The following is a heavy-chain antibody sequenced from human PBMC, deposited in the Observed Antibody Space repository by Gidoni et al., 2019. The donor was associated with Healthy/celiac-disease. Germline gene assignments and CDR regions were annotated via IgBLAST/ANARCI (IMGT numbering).Heavy chain of an antibody. Sequence: QLQLHESGPGLVEPSETLSLTCTVPGSFISVGNYYWGWIRQPPGKGLEWIGTVYYNGNTYYNTSLKSRVTISVDTSKNQFALAVRSVTAADPAVNYCGRLAGGRSVDTALDYWGQGTLVTVSS. CDR3: GRLAGGRSVDTALDY. D-gene: IGHD5-18*01. J-gene: IGHJ4*02. V-gene: IGHV4-39*01. CDR1: GSFISVGNYY. CDR2: VYYNGNT.